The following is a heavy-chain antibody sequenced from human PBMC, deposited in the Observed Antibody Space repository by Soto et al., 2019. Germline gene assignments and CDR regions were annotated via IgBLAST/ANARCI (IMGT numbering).Heavy chain of an antibody. CDR2: IYYSGST. D-gene: IGHD4-17*01. CDR3: ARDQSAAYGDYFDY. CDR1: GGSISSGDYY. J-gene: IGHJ4*02. V-gene: IGHV4-30-4*01. Sequence: SETLSLTCTVSGGSISSGDYYWSWIRQPPGKGLEWIGYIYYSGSTYYNPSLKSRVTISVDTSKNQFSLKLSSVTAADTAVYYCARDQSAAYGDYFDYWGQGTLVTVSS.